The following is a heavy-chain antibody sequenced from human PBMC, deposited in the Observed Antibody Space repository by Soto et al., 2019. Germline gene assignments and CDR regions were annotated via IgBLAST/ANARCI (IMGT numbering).Heavy chain of an antibody. CDR3: ARARSNWFDP. CDR1: GFTFRSYA. Sequence: QVQLVESGGGVVQPGRSLRLSCVASGFTFRSYAMHWVRQAPGKGLEWVGVIWYDGSNKYYGDSVKGRFTISRDNSKNMLYLQMNSLRAEDTAVNFCARARSNWFDPWGQGTLVTVSS. J-gene: IGHJ5*02. CDR2: IWYDGSNK. V-gene: IGHV3-33*01.